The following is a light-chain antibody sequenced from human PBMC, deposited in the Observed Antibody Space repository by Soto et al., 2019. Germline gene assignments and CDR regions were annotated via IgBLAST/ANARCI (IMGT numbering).Light chain of an antibody. CDR2: GAF. CDR3: QQYNNWPPIT. V-gene: IGKV3-15*01. CDR1: QSVSTN. J-gene: IGKJ5*01. Sequence: ETVMTQSPDTLSVSPGERATLSCRASQSVSTNLAWYQQKPDQPPRLLIYGAFIRSTGVADTFSGSGSWTESTPTNSSLQSEDFADYDCQQYNNWPPITFGQGTRLEIK.